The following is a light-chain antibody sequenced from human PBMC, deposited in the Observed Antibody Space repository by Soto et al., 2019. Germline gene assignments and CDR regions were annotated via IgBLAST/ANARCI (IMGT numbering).Light chain of an antibody. V-gene: IGLV2-14*01. CDR1: SSDVGGYNY. J-gene: IGLJ1*01. CDR3: SSYQSSRAYV. Sequence: QSVLTQPASVSGSPGQSITISCTGTSSDVGGYNYVSWYQQQSGKAPKLMIHEVSNRPSGVSSRFSGSKSGNTASLTISGLQAEDEDDYYCSSYQSSRAYVFGTGTKVTV. CDR2: EVS.